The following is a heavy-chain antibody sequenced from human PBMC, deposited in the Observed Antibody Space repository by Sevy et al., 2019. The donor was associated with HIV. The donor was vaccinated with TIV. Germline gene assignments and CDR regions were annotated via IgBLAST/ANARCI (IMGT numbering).Heavy chain of an antibody. CDR2: IDYTGTT. V-gene: IGHV4-59*13. D-gene: IGHD4-17*01. J-gene: IGHJ4*02. Sequence: SETLSLTCSVSGGSISSYFWGWIRQPPGKELEWLGNIDYTGTTSYNPSLKNRVTISLDTSKSHFSLKLTSVTAADTAVYYCARGESVNPRVFVYWGQGTLVTVSS. CDR3: ARGESVNPRVFVY. CDR1: GGSISSYF.